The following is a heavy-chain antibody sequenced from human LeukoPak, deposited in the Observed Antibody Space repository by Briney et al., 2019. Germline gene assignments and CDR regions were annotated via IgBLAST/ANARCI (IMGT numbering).Heavy chain of an antibody. J-gene: IGHJ4*02. CDR2: VNPNNGGT. V-gene: IGHV1-2*02. CDR1: GYTFTNYY. CDR3: ARGDYGGALAY. D-gene: IGHD4-23*01. Sequence: ASVPVSCKAPGYTFTNYYIHWMRQAPGQGLEWMGWVNPNNGGTNYAQKFQGRVTMTRDTSISTAYMDLSSLRSDDTAVYYCARGDYGGALAYWGQGALVTVSS.